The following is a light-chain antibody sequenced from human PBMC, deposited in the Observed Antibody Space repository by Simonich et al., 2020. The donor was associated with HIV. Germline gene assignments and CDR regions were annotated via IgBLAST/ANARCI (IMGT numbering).Light chain of an antibody. V-gene: IGKV3-15*01. J-gene: IGKJ1*01. CDR1: QLVSSN. CDR3: QQYNNWPPWT. Sequence: EIVMTQSPATLSVSPGERATLSCRASQLVSSNLAWYQQKPGQAPRLLIYGASTRATGIPTRFSGSGSGTEFTLTISSMQSEDVAVYYCQQYNNWPPWTFGQGTKVEIK. CDR2: GAS.